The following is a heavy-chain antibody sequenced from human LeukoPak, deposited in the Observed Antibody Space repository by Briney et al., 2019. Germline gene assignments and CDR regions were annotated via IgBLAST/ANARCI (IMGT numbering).Heavy chain of an antibody. V-gene: IGHV3-21*01. D-gene: IGHD2-2*01. CDR2: ISSSSSYI. CDR3: ARDCSSTSCYATFDY. J-gene: IGHJ4*02. Sequence: GGSLRLSCAASGFTFSSYSMNWVRQATGKGLEWVSSISSSSSYIYYADSVKGRFTISRDNAKNSLYLQMNSLRAEDTAVYYCARDCSSTSCYATFDYWGQGTLVTVSS. CDR1: GFTFSSYS.